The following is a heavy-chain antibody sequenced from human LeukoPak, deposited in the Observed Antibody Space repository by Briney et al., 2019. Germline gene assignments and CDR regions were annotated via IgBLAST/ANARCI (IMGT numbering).Heavy chain of an antibody. CDR3: ARATPYRLHSHYIDV. J-gene: IGHJ6*03. Sequence: SGTLSLTCTVSGGSISSYYWSWIRQPAGKGLEWIGRIYTSGSTNYNPSLKSRVTMSVDTSKNQFSLKLSSVTAADTAVYYCARATPYRLHSHYIDVWGKGTAVTVSS. D-gene: IGHD5-18*01. CDR2: IYTSGST. CDR1: GGSISSYY. V-gene: IGHV4-4*07.